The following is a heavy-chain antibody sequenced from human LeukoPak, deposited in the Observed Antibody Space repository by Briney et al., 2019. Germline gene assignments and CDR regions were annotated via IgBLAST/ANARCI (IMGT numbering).Heavy chain of an antibody. J-gene: IGHJ4*02. CDR2: IYYSGST. CDR3: ARLATTVVAPADY. D-gene: IGHD4-23*01. CDR1: GGSISSYY. Sequence: SETLSLTCTVSGGSISSYYWSWTRQPPGKGLEWIGYIYYSGSTNYNPSLKSRLTISVDTSKNQFSLKLSSVTAADTAVYYCARLATTVVAPADYWGQGTLVTVSS. V-gene: IGHV4-59*08.